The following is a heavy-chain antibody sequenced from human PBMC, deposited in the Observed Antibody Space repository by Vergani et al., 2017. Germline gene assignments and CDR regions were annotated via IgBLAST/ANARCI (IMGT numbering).Heavy chain of an antibody. D-gene: IGHD3-16*01. CDR3: AKHFRGWGIDY. V-gene: IGHV3-30*02. Sequence: QVQLVESGGGVVQRGGSLRLSCATSGFTFSNYDMQWIRQGPGKGLEFVAFIQFDGSNQYYADSVKGRFTLSRDLSKNTLYLQMNSLRTDDTATYYCAKHFRGWGIDYWGQGTQVIVSS. J-gene: IGHJ4*02. CDR2: IQFDGSNQ. CDR1: GFTFSNYD.